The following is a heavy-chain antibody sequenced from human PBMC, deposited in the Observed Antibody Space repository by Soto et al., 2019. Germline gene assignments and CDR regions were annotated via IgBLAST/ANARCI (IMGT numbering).Heavy chain of an antibody. CDR2: ISYDGSNK. CDR3: AKDRGYCSSTSCPPETGFDP. D-gene: IGHD2-2*01. CDR1: GFTFSSYG. V-gene: IGHV3-30*18. Sequence: GGSLRLSCAASGFTFSSYGMHWVRQAPGKGLEWVAVISYDGSNKYYADSVKGRFTISRDNSKNTLYLQMNSLRAEDTAVYYCAKDRGYCSSTSCPPETGFDPWGQGTLVTVSS. J-gene: IGHJ5*02.